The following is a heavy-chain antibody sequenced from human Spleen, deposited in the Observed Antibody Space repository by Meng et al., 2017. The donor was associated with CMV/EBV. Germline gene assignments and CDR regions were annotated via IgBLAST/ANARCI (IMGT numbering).Heavy chain of an antibody. Sequence: ASVKVSCKASGYTLMNYGLSWVRQAPGQGLEWMGWISAHDGNTNYAQKFQGRVTMTRDTSISTAYMELSRLRSDDTAVYYCARGYCSSTSCYHFDYWGQGTLVTVSS. CDR1: GYTLMNYG. CDR2: ISAHDGNT. D-gene: IGHD2-2*01. CDR3: ARGYCSSTSCYHFDY. J-gene: IGHJ4*02. V-gene: IGHV1-18*01.